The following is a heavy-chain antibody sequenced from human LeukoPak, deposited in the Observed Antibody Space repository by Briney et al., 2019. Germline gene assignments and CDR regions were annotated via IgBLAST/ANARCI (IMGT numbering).Heavy chain of an antibody. CDR1: GYTLTELS. J-gene: IGHJ5*02. Sequence: ASVKVSCKVSGYTLTELSMHWVRQAPGQGLEWMGLINPRGTSTIYAEKFQGRITMTRDMSTATDYMELSSLKSDDTAVYYCARDNSMHERGWWFDPWGQGTLVTVSS. V-gene: IGHV1-46*01. CDR2: INPRGTST. D-gene: IGHD4-23*01. CDR3: ARDNSMHERGWWFDP.